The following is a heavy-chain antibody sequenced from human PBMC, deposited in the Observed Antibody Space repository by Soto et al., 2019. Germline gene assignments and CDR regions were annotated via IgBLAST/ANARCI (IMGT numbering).Heavy chain of an antibody. CDR3: AREIVTTGEYYFDS. Sequence: PGESLKISCAASGFTFRSYWMHWVRQAPGKGLVWVSRINRDGSSTSYADSVKGRVTISRDTAKNTLYLQMNSLRAEDTAVYYCAREIVTTGEYYFDSWGLGTLVTVPQ. V-gene: IGHV3-74*01. J-gene: IGHJ4*02. CDR2: INRDGSST. CDR1: GFTFRSYW. D-gene: IGHD1-1*01.